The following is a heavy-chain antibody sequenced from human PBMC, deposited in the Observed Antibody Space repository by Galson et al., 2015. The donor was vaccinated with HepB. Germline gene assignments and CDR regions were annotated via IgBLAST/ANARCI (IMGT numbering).Heavy chain of an antibody. V-gene: IGHV3-23*01. CDR1: GFTFSSYA. J-gene: IGHJ4*02. CDR2: ISGSGGST. Sequence: SLRLSCAASGFTFSSYAMSWVRQAPGKGLEWVSAISGSGGSTYYADSVKGRFTISRDNSKNTLYLQMNSLRAEDTAVYYCAKDGYYYDSSGYYSGADYWGQGTLVTVSS. CDR3: AKDGYYYDSSGYYSGADY. D-gene: IGHD3-22*01.